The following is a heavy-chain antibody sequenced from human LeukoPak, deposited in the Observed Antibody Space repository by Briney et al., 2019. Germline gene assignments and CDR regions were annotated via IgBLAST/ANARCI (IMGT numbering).Heavy chain of an antibody. D-gene: IGHD3-10*01. CDR1: GYTFTSYY. CDR2: INPSGGST. CDR3: ARELGYGSGSTLIALYYYGMDV. V-gene: IGHV1-46*01. Sequence: ASVKVSRKASGYTFTSYYMHWVRQAPGQGLEWMGIINPSGGSTSYAQKFQGRVTMTRDTSTSTVYMELSSLRSEDTAVYYCARELGYGSGSTLIALYYYGMDVWGQGTTVTVSS. J-gene: IGHJ6*02.